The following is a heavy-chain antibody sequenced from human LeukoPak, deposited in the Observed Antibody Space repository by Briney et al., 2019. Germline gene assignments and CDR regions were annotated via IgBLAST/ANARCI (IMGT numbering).Heavy chain of an antibody. CDR1: GGSLSSYY. CDR3: ARHYCSSTSCMRAYYYYYMDV. Sequence: SETLSLTCTVSGGSLSSYYWSWIRQPPGKGLEWIGYIYYSGSTNYNPSLKSRITISVDTSKNQFSLKLSSVTAADTAVYYCARHYCSSTSCMRAYYYYYMDVWGKGTTVTVSS. D-gene: IGHD2-2*01. J-gene: IGHJ6*03. CDR2: IYYSGST. V-gene: IGHV4-59*08.